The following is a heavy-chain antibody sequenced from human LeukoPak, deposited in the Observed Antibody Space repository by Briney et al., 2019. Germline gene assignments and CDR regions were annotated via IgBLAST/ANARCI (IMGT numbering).Heavy chain of an antibody. D-gene: IGHD3-10*01. CDR1: GGSFSGYY. J-gene: IGHJ4*02. CDR3: ARRKLYYYGSGSPFDY. V-gene: IGHV4-34*01. Sequence: SETLSLTCAVYGGSFSGYYWSWIRQPPGKGLEWIGEINHSGSTNYNPSLKSRVTISVDTSKNQFSLKLSSVTAADTAVYYCARRKLYYYGSGSPFDYWGQGTLVTASS. CDR2: INHSGST.